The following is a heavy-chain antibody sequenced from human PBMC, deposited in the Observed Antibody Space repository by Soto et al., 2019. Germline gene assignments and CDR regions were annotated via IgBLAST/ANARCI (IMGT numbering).Heavy chain of an antibody. J-gene: IGHJ4*02. V-gene: IGHV3-30*18. Sequence: QVQLVESGGGVVQPGRSLRLSCAASGFTFSSYGMHWVRQAPGKGLEWVAVISYDGSNKYYADSVKGRFTSSRDNSKNTLYLQMNSLRAEDTAVYYCAKSWRTETDYWGQGTLVTVSS. CDR2: ISYDGSNK. CDR3: AKSWRTETDY. CDR1: GFTFSSYG.